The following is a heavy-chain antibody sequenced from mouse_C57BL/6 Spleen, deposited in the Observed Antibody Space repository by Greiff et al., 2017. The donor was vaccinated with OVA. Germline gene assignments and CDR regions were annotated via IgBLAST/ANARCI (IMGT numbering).Heavy chain of an antibody. CDR2: ISSGSSTI. D-gene: IGHD2-3*01. CDR3: ARPFYDGYHGGFAY. V-gene: IGHV5-17*01. CDR1: GFTFSDYG. Sequence: EVMLVESGGGLVKPGGSLKLSCAASGFTFSDYGMHWVRQAPEKGLEWVAYISSGSSTIYYADKVKGRFTISRDNAKNTLFLQMTSLRSEDTAMDYCARPFYDGYHGGFAYWGQGTLVTVSA. J-gene: IGHJ3*01.